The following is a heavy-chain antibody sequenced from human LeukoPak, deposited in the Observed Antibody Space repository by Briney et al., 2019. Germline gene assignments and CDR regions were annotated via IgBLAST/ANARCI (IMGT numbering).Heavy chain of an antibody. CDR2: IHYSGST. J-gene: IGHJ4*02. V-gene: IGHV4-39*01. Sequence: PSETLSLTCTVSGGSISSSIYYWGWIRQPPGKGLEWIGTIHYSGSTYYNPSLKSRVTKSVDTSKNQFSLKLSSVTAADTAVYYCARSLKSSAPTKLGKYYFDYWGQGTLVTVSS. CDR3: ARSLKSSAPTKLGKYYFDY. D-gene: IGHD7-27*01. CDR1: GGSISSSIYY.